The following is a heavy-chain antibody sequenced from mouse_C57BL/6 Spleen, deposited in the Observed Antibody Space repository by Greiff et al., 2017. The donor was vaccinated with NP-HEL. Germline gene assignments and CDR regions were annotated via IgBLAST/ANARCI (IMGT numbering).Heavy chain of an antibody. CDR1: GFTFSDYG. D-gene: IGHD1-1*01. CDR2: ISSGSSTI. CDR3: ARPDYVRAMDY. V-gene: IGHV5-17*01. Sequence: DVMLVESGGGLVKPGGSLKLSCAASGFTFSDYGMHWVRQAPEKGLEWVAYISSGSSTIYYADTVKGRFTISRDNAKNTLFLQMTSLRSEDTAMYYCARPDYVRAMDYWGQGTSVTVSS. J-gene: IGHJ4*01.